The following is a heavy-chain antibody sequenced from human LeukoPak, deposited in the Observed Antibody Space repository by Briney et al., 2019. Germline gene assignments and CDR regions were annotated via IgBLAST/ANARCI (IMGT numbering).Heavy chain of an antibody. D-gene: IGHD3-3*01. Sequence: GSLRLSCTASGFTFGDYAMSWVRQAPGKGLEWVGFIRSKSNGGTTDYAASVEGRVTISRDDSKSIAYLQMNSLKTEDTAVYFCLYDFGNYWGQGTLVTVSS. V-gene: IGHV3-49*04. CDR2: IRSKSNGGTT. CDR1: GFTFGDYA. J-gene: IGHJ4*02. CDR3: LYDFGNY.